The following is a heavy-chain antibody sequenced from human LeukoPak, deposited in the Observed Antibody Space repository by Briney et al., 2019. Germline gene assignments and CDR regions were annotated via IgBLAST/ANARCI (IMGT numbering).Heavy chain of an antibody. D-gene: IGHD2-15*01. CDR1: GISISSSNSY. V-gene: IGHV4-39*07. J-gene: IGHJ4*02. Sequence: SETLSLTCTVSGISISSSNSYWGWIRQPPGKGPEWIGEINHSGSTNYNPSLKSRVTISVDTSKNQFSLKLSSVTAADTAVYYCAREYVGYCSGGSCFASPYYFDYWGQGTLVTVSS. CDR3: AREYVGYCSGGSCFASPYYFDY. CDR2: INHSGST.